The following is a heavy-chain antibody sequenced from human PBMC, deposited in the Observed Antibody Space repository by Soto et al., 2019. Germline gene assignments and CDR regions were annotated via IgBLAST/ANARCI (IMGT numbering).Heavy chain of an antibody. V-gene: IGHV3-48*02. D-gene: IGHD3-16*01. CDR1: GFTFSSYS. J-gene: IGHJ5*02. CDR3: AREAMGLNWFDP. Sequence: GGSLRLSCAASGFTFSSYSMNWVRQAPGKGLEWVSYISSSSSTVYYADSVKGRFTISTDNAKNSLYLQMNSLRDEDTAVYYCAREAMGLNWFDPWGQGTLVTVSS. CDR2: ISSSSSTV.